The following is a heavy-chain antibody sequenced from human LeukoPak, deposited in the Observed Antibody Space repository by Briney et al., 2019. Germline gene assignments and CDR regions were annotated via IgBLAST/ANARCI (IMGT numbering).Heavy chain of an antibody. Sequence: GGSLRLSCAASGFTFSSYAMSWVRQAPGKGLECGSAISGSGGSTYYADSVKGRFTISRDNSKNTLYLQMNSLRAEDTAVYYCAKEAFRYCSSTSCYRGDYWGQGTLVTVSS. D-gene: IGHD2-2*02. J-gene: IGHJ4*02. V-gene: IGHV3-23*01. CDR3: AKEAFRYCSSTSCYRGDY. CDR2: ISGSGGST. CDR1: GFTFSSYA.